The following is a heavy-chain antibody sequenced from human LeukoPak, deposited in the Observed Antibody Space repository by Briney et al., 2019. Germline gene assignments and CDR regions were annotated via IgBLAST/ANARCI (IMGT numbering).Heavy chain of an antibody. CDR2: INPSGGST. CDR1: GYTFTGYY. D-gene: IGHD6-13*01. Sequence: GESLKISCKGSGYTFTGYYMHWVRQAPGQGLEWMGIINPSGGSTSYAQKFQGRVTMTRDTSTSTVYMELSSLRSEDTAAYYCARHEAAAGPGGGDYWGQGTLVTVSS. J-gene: IGHJ4*02. V-gene: IGHV1-46*01. CDR3: ARHEAAAGPGGGDY.